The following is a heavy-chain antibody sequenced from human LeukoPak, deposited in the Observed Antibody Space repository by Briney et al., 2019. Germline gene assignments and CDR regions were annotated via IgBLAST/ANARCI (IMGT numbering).Heavy chain of an antibody. CDR1: GGSISSYY. CDR3: ARIERSSYSLGFDY. Sequence: SETLSLTCTVSGGSISSYYWSWIRQPPGKGLEWIGHICYSGTSFYNPSLTSRVTISVDTSKNQFSLKLTSVNDADTAVYYCARIERSSYSLGFDYWGQGTLVTSST. J-gene: IGHJ4*02. V-gene: IGHV4-59*06. CDR2: ICYSGTS. D-gene: IGHD6-6*01.